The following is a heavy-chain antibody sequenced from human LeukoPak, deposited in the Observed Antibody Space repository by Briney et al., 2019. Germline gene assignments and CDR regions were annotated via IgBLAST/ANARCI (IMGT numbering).Heavy chain of an antibody. CDR3: ARAMALIVDY. CDR2: IWSDGSNK. CDR1: GFTLSSYG. V-gene: IGHV3-33*01. Sequence: PGGSLRLSCAASGFTLSSYGMHWVRQAPGKGLEWVAIIWSDGSNKYYADSVKGRFTISRDSSRNTLYLQLNSLRAEDKAVYYCARAMALIVDYWGQGTLVTVSS. J-gene: IGHJ4*02. D-gene: IGHD3-22*01.